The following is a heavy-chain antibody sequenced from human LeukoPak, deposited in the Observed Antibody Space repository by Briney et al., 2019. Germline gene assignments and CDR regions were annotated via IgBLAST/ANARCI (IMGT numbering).Heavy chain of an antibody. Sequence: GGSLRLSCAASGFSFSDYSMTWVRQAPGKGLEWVSGISGGSGSRNYGDSVKGRFTISRDNSKNTLFLQLSGLRAEDTAVYYCAKGQEFLEWIYDYWGQGTLVTVSS. V-gene: IGHV3-23*01. CDR3: AKGQEFLEWIYDY. CDR1: GFSFSDYS. CDR2: ISGGSGSR. D-gene: IGHD3-3*01. J-gene: IGHJ4*02.